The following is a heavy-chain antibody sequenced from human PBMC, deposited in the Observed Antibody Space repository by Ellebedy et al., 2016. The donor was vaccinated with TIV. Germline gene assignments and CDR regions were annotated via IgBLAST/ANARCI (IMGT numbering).Heavy chain of an antibody. J-gene: IGHJ4*02. CDR1: GFSFGDYA. CDR2: SRSKAYGTT. CDR3: SRSPFDVLSGAFDF. Sequence: GGSLRLSXTTSGFSFGDYALTWFRQAPGKGLEWVGLSRSKAYGTTDYAASVKGRFSISRDDSRSIAYLQMNSLKTEDTAVYYCSRSPFDVLSGAFDFWGQGTLLTVSS. V-gene: IGHV3-49*03. D-gene: IGHD3-3*01.